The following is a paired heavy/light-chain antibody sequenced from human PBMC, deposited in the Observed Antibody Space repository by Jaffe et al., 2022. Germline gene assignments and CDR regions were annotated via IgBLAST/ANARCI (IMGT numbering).Heavy chain of an antibody. V-gene: IGHV3-11*01. Sequence: QVQLVESGGGLVKPGGSLRLSCAASGFTFSDYYMSWIRQAPGKGLEWVSYISSSGSTIYYADSVKGRFTISRDNAKNSLYLQMNSLRAEDTARYYCARDQGSGGTLRIYYYFMDVWGKGTTVTVSS. CDR3: ARDQGSGGTLRIYYYFMDV. J-gene: IGHJ6*03. D-gene: IGHD2-15*01. CDR1: GFTFSDYY. CDR2: ISSSGSTI.
Light chain of an antibody. V-gene: IGKV3-20*01. CDR2: GAS. CDR3: QQYGSSPPGT. Sequence: EIVLTQSPGTLSLSPGERATLSCRASQSVTSTYVAWYQQKPGQAPRLLIYGASSRATGIPDRFSGSGSGTDFTLTISRLEPEDFAVYYCQQYGSSPPGTFGQGTKLEIK. CDR1: QSVTSTY. J-gene: IGKJ2*01.